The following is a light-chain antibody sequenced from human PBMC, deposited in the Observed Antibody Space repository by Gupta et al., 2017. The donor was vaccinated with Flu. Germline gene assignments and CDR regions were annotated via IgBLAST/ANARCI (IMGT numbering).Light chain of an antibody. V-gene: IGLV3-1*01. Sequence: SYELTQPPSVSVSPGQTVSITCSGDQLGTKYVCWYQQKPGQAPVVVIHQDSKRPSGIPERFAASNAGKTATLSISGTQALDEADYYGQKWDSGTRVVVFGGGTKLTVL. CDR3: QKWDSGTRVVV. J-gene: IGLJ3*02. CDR2: QDS. CDR1: QLGTKY.